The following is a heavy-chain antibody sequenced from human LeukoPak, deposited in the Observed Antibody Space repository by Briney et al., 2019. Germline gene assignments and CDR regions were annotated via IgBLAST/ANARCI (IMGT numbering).Heavy chain of an antibody. V-gene: IGHV3-74*01. J-gene: IGHJ6*04. CDR1: GFTFSSYW. D-gene: IGHD3-9*01. CDR2: INSDGSST. CDR3: ARVRYFDWLLPYSYYDMDV. Sequence: PGGSLRLSCAASGFTFSSYWMHWVRQAPGKGLVWVSRINSDGSSTSYADSVKGRFTISRDSAMNTLYLQMNSLRAEDMAVYYCARVRYFDWLLPYSYYDMDVWGKGTTVTVSS.